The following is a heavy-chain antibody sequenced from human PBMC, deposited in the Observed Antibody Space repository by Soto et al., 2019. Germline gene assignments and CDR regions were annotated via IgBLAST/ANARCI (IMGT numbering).Heavy chain of an antibody. CDR1: GGSIISASYS. CDR3: AREDAARIERWFDA. V-gene: IGHV4-31*11. CDR2: IYSSGST. J-gene: IGHJ5*02. Sequence: SETLSLTCAVSGGSIISASYSWNWICQSPGRGLEWIGHIYSSGSTYYNPSLKSRVSISVDTSNNQFSLKLTSVTAADTAVYFCAREDAARIERWFDAWGQGILVTVSS. D-gene: IGHD6-6*01.